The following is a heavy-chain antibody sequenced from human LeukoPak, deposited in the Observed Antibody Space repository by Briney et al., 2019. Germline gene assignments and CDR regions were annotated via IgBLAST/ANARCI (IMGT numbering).Heavy chain of an antibody. V-gene: IGHV4-39*01. CDR3: ARRSFCAGDCLCLDY. J-gene: IGHJ4*02. CDR1: GDSLTSNNYF. D-gene: IGHD2-21*02. Sequence: SETLSLTCIVSGDSLTSNNYFWGWIRQSPGKGLEWLGSMYYSGVTYYSPSFKSRVTMSLDTSNNQFSMRLNSVTAADTAVYYCARRSFCAGDCLCLDYWGQGILVTVSS. CDR2: MYYSGVT.